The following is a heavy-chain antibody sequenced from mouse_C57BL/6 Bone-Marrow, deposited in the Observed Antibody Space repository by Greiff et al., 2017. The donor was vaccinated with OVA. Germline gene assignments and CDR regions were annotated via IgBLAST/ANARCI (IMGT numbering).Heavy chain of an antibody. CDR1: GFTFSDYY. J-gene: IGHJ2*01. Sequence: EVQVVESEGGLVQPGSSMKLSCTASGFTFSDYYMAWVRQVPEKGLEWVANINYDGSSTYYLDSLKSRFIISRDNAKNILYLQMSSLKSEDTATYYCAREGIYYYGSSHFDYWGQGTTLTVSS. CDR2: INYDGSST. V-gene: IGHV5-16*01. CDR3: AREGIYYYGSSHFDY. D-gene: IGHD1-1*01.